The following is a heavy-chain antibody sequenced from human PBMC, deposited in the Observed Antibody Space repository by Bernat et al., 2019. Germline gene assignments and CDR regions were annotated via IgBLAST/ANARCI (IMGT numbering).Heavy chain of an antibody. CDR3: TNVAAAGISPFDY. CDR1: GVTFRDFW. CDR2: IKEDGSET. D-gene: IGHD6-13*01. V-gene: IGHV3-7*01. Sequence: EVKLVESGGGLAQPGGSLRLSCAASGVTFRDFWLSWVRQTPGKGLEWVASIKEDGSETYYVDSVKGRFTISRDKAKNLLFLQMNSLRVEDTAVYYCTNVAAAGISPFDYWGQGTLVTVSS. J-gene: IGHJ4*02.